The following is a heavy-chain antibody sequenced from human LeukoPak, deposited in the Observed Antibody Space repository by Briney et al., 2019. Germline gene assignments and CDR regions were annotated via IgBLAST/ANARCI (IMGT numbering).Heavy chain of an antibody. CDR3: ARASRWVSFDI. J-gene: IGHJ3*02. Sequence: PGGSLRLSCAASGFTVSSNYMTWVRQAPGKGLERVSIIYGGGSTYYAGSVKGRFTISRDNSKNTLYLQMNSLRAEDTAVYYCARASRWVSFDIWGQGTMVTVSS. CDR2: IYGGGST. V-gene: IGHV3-66*01. CDR1: GFTVSSNY. D-gene: IGHD5-24*01.